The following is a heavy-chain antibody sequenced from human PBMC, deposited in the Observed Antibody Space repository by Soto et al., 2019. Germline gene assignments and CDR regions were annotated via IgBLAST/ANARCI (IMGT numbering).Heavy chain of an antibody. CDR3: ARDRGATIDYYYYGMDV. J-gene: IGHJ6*02. CDR2: IYYSGST. V-gene: IGHV4-59*01. Sequence: QVQLQESGPGLVKPSETLSLTCTVSGGSISSYYWSWIRQPPGKGLEWIGYIYYSGSTNYNPSLKSRVPISVDTSKNPFSLELSPVTAADTAVYYCARDRGATIDYYYYGMDVWGQGTTVTVSS. D-gene: IGHD5-12*01. CDR1: GGSISSYY.